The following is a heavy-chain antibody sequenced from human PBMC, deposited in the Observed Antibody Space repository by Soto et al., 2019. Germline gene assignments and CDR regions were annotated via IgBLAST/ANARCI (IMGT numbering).Heavy chain of an antibody. CDR1: GFTFSSYG. D-gene: IGHD3-9*01. J-gene: IGHJ6*02. V-gene: IGHV3-30*18. CDR3: AKDLRRAFYGMDV. Sequence: QVQLVESGGGVVQPGRSLRLSCVASGFTFSSYGMHWVRQAPGKGLEWVTLLSNDGSNEYYADSVKGRFTISRDNSKNTLYLQMNRLRAEDTAVYYCAKDLRRAFYGMDVWGQGTTVTVSS. CDR2: LSNDGSNE.